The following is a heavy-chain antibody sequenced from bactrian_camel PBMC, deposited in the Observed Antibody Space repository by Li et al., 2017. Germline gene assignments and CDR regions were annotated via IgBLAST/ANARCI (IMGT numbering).Heavy chain of an antibody. CDR2: ILSRHGAS. CDR3: AKETYGLPSD. CDR1: GDISSTNW. Sequence: VQLVESGGGSVQAGGSLTLSCSASGDISSTNWVAWFRRAPGMEREGVAAILSRHGASLYADSVEGRFTISRDGAKNTLYLQMNSLKTEDTAMYYCAKETYGLPSDWGQGTQVTVS. D-gene: IGHD5*01. J-gene: IGHJ4*01. V-gene: IGHV3S1*01.